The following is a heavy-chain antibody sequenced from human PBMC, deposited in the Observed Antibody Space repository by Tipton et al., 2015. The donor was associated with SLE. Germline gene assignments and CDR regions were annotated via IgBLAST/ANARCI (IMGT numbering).Heavy chain of an antibody. CDR3: ARDGGTTGYFDF. J-gene: IGHJ4*02. V-gene: IGHV4-59*12. Sequence: TLSLTCTVSGGSISSYYWSWVRQPPGKGLEWIGYIYYSGSTNYNPSLKSRVTISVDTSKNQFSLRLSSVTAADSAVYYCARDGGTTGYFDFWGQGTLVTVSS. CDR1: GGSISSYY. D-gene: IGHD4-17*01. CDR2: IYYSGST.